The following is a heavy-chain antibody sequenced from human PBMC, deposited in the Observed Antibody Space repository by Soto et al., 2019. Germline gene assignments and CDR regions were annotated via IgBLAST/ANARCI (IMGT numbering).Heavy chain of an antibody. CDR2: ISSNSNYV. J-gene: IGHJ4*02. Sequence: GGSLRLSCAASGFTFSSNSMIWVRQAPGKGLEWVSSISSNSNYVYYADSVKGRFTISRDNAKNSLFLQMSSLRPDDTAVYYCARMGRWSTAALNAPLDSWGQGSLVTVSS. CDR1: GFTFSSNS. V-gene: IGHV3-21*01. D-gene: IGHD6-6*01. CDR3: ARMGRWSTAALNAPLDS.